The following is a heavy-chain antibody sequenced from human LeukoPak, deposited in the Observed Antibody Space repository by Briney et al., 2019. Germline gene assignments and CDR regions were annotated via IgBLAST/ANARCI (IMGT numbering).Heavy chain of an antibody. V-gene: IGHV3-30*18. D-gene: IGHD5-24*01. CDR3: AKMGDFQH. CDR1: GFTFSSYG. J-gene: IGHJ1*01. CDR2: ISYDGSNK. Sequence: GGSLRLSCAASGFTFSSYGMHWVRQAPGKGLEWLAVISYDGSNKYYADSVKGRFTISRDNSKNTLYLQMNSLRAEDTAVYYCAKMGDFQHWGQGTLVTVPS.